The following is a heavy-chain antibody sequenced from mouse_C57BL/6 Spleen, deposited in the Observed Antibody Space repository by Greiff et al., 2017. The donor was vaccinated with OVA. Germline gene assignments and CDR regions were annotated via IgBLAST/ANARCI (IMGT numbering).Heavy chain of an antibody. CDR1: GYTFTDYY. J-gene: IGHJ3*01. CDR2: INPNNGGT. CDR3: ARPSYDYDSQGFAY. Sequence: EVQLQQSGPELVKPGASVKISCKASGYTFTDYYMNWVKQSHGKSLEWIGDINPNNGGTSYNQKFKGKATLTVDKSSSTAYMALRSLTSEDSAVYYCARPSYDYDSQGFAYWGQGTLVTVSA. V-gene: IGHV1-26*01. D-gene: IGHD2-4*01.